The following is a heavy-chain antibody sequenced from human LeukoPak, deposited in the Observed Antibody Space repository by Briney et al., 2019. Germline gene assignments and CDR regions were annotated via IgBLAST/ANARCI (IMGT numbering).Heavy chain of an antibody. CDR1: GFTFSSYA. D-gene: IGHD6-6*01. J-gene: IGHJ6*02. CDR3: ARGEYSSSFGMDV. CDR2: ISYDGSNK. V-gene: IGHV3-30-3*01. Sequence: PGGSLRFSCAASGFTFSSYAMHWVRQAPGKGLEWVAVISYDGSNKYYADSVKGRFTISRDNSKNTLYLQMNSLRAEDTAVYYCARGEYSSSFGMDVWGQGTTVTVSS.